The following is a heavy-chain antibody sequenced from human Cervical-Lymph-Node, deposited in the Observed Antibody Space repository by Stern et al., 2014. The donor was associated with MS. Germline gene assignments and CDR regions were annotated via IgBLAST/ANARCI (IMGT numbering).Heavy chain of an antibody. CDR1: GGTFTTST. CDR2: IIPIFATT. CDR3: ARDILRDTSSTD. J-gene: IGHJ4*02. Sequence: VQLVQSGAEVKKPGSSVKVSCKASGGTFTTSTICWIRQAPGQGLEWMGGIIPIFATTNYAQKFQGRVTMTADESTNTVYMELRGLTSEDTAVYYCARDILRDTSSTDLGQGNLVTV. D-gene: IGHD6-6*01. V-gene: IGHV1-69*01.